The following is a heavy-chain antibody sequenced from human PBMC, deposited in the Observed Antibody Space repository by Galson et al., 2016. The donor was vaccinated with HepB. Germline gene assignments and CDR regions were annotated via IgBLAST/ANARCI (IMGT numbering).Heavy chain of an antibody. J-gene: IGHJ4*02. CDR1: GFTFSSYA. D-gene: IGHD3-3*01. Sequence: SLRLSCAASGFTFSSYAMSWVRQAPGKGLQWVSTIGGSGGTTYYADSVKGRFTISRDNSKNTLYLQLNSLRAEETALYYCAKDQSPFWSHFDFWGRGTLVTVSS. CDR3: AKDQSPFWSHFDF. CDR2: IGGSGGTT. V-gene: IGHV3-23*01.